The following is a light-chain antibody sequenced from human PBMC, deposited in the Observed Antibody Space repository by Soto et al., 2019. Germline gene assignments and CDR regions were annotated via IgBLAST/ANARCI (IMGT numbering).Light chain of an antibody. CDR2: EVT. V-gene: IGLV2-14*01. Sequence: QSVLTQPASVSGSLGQSITISCTGTSSDGGAYNYVSWYQQHPDKAPQLLIFEVTNRPSGVSGRFSGSKSGITASLSISGLQPEDEDDYYCPSDSSSSPVLFGGGTKLTVL. CDR1: SSDGGAYNY. CDR3: PSDSSSSPVL. J-gene: IGLJ2*01.